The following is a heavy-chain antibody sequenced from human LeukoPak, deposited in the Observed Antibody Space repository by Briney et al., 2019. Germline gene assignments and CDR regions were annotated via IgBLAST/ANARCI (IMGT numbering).Heavy chain of an antibody. CDR2: IFYSGST. D-gene: IGHD6-19*01. CDR1: GGSVSSGSYY. Sequence: SETLSLTCTVSGGSVSSGSYYWSWIRQPPGRGLEWIGYIFYSGSTNYNPSLKSRVTISEDTSKNQFSLDLSSVTAADTAVYYCATSGLWGFYFNYWGQGTLVTVSS. CDR3: ATSGLWGFYFNY. V-gene: IGHV4-61*01. J-gene: IGHJ4*02.